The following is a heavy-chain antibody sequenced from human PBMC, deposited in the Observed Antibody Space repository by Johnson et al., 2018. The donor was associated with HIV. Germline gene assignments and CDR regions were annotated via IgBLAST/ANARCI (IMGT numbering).Heavy chain of an antibody. CDR2: IGTAGDT. Sequence: VQLVESGGGVVQPGRSLRLSCAASGFTFSSYGMHWVRQAPGKGLEWVSAIGTAGDTYYPGSVKGRFTISRENAKNSLYLQMNSLRAGDTAVYYCARAFLATDYGGMWAFDIWGQGTMVTVSS. J-gene: IGHJ3*02. V-gene: IGHV3-13*01. CDR1: GFTFSSYG. CDR3: ARAFLATDYGGMWAFDI. D-gene: IGHD4-23*01.